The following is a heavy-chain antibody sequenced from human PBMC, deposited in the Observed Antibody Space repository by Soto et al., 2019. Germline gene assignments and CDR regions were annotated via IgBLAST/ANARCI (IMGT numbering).Heavy chain of an antibody. Sequence: ASVKVSCKASGYTFTSYDINWVRQATGQGLEWMGWMNPNSGNTGYAQKFQGRVTMTRNTSISTAYMELSSLRSEDTAMYYCARLRSSYYDILTGPPPTLDYWGQGTLVTVSS. CDR3: ARLRSSYYDILTGPPPTLDY. J-gene: IGHJ4*02. CDR2: MNPNSGNT. D-gene: IGHD3-9*01. V-gene: IGHV1-8*01. CDR1: GYTFTSYD.